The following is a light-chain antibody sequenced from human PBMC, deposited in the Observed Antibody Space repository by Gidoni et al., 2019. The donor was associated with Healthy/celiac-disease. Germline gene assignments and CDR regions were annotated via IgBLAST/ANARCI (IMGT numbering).Light chain of an antibody. J-gene: IGLJ1*01. Sequence: QSALTQPRPVSGSPGQSVTISCTGTSSDVGGSNYVSWYQQHPGKAPKLMIYDVSKRPSGVPDRFSGSKSGNTASLTISGLQAEDEADYYCCSYAGTLYVFGTGTKVTVL. CDR1: SSDVGGSNY. V-gene: IGLV2-11*01. CDR3: CSYAGTLYV. CDR2: DVS.